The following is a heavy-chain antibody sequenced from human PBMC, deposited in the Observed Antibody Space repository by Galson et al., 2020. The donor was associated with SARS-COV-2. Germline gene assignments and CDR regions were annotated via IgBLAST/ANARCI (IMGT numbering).Heavy chain of an antibody. CDR3: ARGHLEHIVVVTAIHPNWFDP. V-gene: IGHV4-61*02. CDR2: IYTSGST. D-gene: IGHD2-21*02. Sequence: SETLSLTCTVSGGSISSGSYYWSWIRQPAGKGLEWIGRIYTSGSTNYNPSLKSRVTISVDTSKNQFSLKLSSVTAADTAVYYCARGHLEHIVVVTAIHPNWFDPWGQGTLVTVSS. CDR1: GGSISSGSYY. J-gene: IGHJ5*02.